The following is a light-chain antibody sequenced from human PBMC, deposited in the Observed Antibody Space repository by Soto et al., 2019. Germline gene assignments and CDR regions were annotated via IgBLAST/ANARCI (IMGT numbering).Light chain of an antibody. V-gene: IGKV3-20*01. CDR2: GAS. CDR1: QSVTSSY. CDR3: QQYGSSPTT. J-gene: IGKJ1*01. Sequence: EIVLTQSPGTLSLSPGERATLSCRASQSVTSSYLAWWQQEPGQAPRLLIYGASSRATGIPDRFSGSGSGTDFTLTISRLEPEDFAVSFCQQYGSSPTTFGQRTKVDIK.